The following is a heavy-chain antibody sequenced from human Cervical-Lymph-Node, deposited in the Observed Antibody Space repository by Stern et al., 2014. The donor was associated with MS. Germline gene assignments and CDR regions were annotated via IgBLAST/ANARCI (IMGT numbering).Heavy chain of an antibody. Sequence: VQLLESGAEVKKPGASVKVSCKASGHTFTSYSVHWVRQAPGQGLEWMGWINAGNGNTKYAQKFQGRVTITWDTSASTAYMEQSSLRSEDTAVYYCASQTTPFYDYGLDVWGPGTPVTVSS. CDR3: ASQTTPFYDYGLDV. D-gene: IGHD4-17*01. CDR1: GHTFTSYS. V-gene: IGHV1-3*01. J-gene: IGHJ6*02. CDR2: INAGNGNT.